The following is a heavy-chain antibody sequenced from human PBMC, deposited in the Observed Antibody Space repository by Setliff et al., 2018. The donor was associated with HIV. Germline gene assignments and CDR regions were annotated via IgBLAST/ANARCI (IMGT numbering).Heavy chain of an antibody. CDR1: GSTFSTYD. Sequence: ASVKVSCKASGSTFSTYDINWVRQAPGQGPEWMGWMNPNSGNTGYAPKLQGRVTMTRNTSISTAYLELSSLRSDDTAVYYCASSWSRVPYYGMDVWGQGTTVTVSS. CDR2: MNPNSGNT. J-gene: IGHJ6*02. V-gene: IGHV1-8*01. CDR3: ASSWSRVPYYGMDV. D-gene: IGHD6-13*01.